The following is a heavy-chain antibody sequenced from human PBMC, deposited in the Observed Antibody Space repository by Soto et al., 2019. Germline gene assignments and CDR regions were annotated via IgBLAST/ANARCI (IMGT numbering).Heavy chain of an antibody. CDR3: ARGGWYYYDSSGYYYFDY. D-gene: IGHD3-22*01. CDR2: IYYSGNT. Sequence: SETLSLTCTVSGGSVSSGSYYWSWIRQPPGKGLEWIGYIYYSGNTNYNPSLKSRVTISVDTSKNQFSLKLSSVTAADTAVYYCARGGWYYYDSSGYYYFDYWGQGTLVTVSS. J-gene: IGHJ4*02. CDR1: GGSVSSGSYY. V-gene: IGHV4-61*01.